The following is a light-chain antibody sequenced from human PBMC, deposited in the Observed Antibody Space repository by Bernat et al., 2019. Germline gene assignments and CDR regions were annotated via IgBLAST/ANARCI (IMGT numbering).Light chain of an antibody. CDR1: STDVGGYNA. CDR3: SSFTSSSTYV. J-gene: IGLJ1*01. V-gene: IGLV2-14*01. Sequence: QSALTQPASVSGSPGQSITISCTGTSTDVGGYNAVSWYQQHPGKAPKLVIYDVSNRPSGISYRFSGSKSGNTASLTISGLQADDEADYYCSSFTSSSTYVFGTGTKVTVL. CDR2: DVS.